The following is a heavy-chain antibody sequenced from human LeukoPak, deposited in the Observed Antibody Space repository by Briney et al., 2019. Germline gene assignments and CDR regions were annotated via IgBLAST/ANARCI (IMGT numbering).Heavy chain of an antibody. CDR3: AREVNEPASADAFDI. Sequence: GASVKVSCKASGYIFTSYGISWVRQAPGQGLEWMGRISDYNGNTNYAQKLQGRVTMTTDTSTSTAYMELRSLRSDDTAVYYCAREVNEPASADAFDIWGQGTMVTVSS. CDR1: GYIFTSYG. V-gene: IGHV1-18*01. CDR2: ISDYNGNT. D-gene: IGHD2-2*01. J-gene: IGHJ3*02.